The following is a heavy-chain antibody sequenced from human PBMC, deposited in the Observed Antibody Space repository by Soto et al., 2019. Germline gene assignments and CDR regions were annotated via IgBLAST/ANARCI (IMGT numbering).Heavy chain of an antibody. CDR2: IWYDGNNK. J-gene: IGHJ4*02. D-gene: IGHD3-10*01. Sequence: GGSLRLSCAASGFNFITYGMHWVRQAPGKGLEWLAVIWYDGNNKYADSVKGRFTISRDKSKNTLYLQMNSLRAEDTSVYYCARDSGSYYYDSGSYLKYWGQGTLVTVSS. V-gene: IGHV3-33*01. CDR1: GFNFITYG. CDR3: ARDSGSYYYDSGSYLKY.